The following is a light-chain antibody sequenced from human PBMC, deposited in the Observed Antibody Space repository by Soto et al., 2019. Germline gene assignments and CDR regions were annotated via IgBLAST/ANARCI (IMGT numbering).Light chain of an antibody. CDR2: VAS. Sequence: AIQLTQSPSSLSASVGDRVTITCRASQDISSALVWYQQKPGKAPKLLIYVASSLESGVPSRFSGGGSGTDFTLTIRNLQPEDVATYHCQQFKNYPRTFGQGTKLEIK. V-gene: IGKV1D-13*01. CDR1: QDISSA. J-gene: IGKJ2*01. CDR3: QQFKNYPRT.